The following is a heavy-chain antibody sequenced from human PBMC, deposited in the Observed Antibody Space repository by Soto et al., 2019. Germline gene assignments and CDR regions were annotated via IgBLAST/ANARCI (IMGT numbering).Heavy chain of an antibody. D-gene: IGHD6-13*01. CDR1: GGTFSGHA. CDR2: ISGSGGST. V-gene: IGHV3-23*01. J-gene: IGHJ6*02. CDR3: AKDRLGYSSSWFPAPGDYYYYGMDV. Sequence: GRSLRHSWAAAGGTFSGHAMSWIRQAPGKGLEWVSAISGSGGSTYYADSVKGRFTISRDNSKNTLYLQMNSLRAEDTAVYYCAKDRLGYSSSWFPAPGDYYYYGMDVWGQGTTVTVSS.